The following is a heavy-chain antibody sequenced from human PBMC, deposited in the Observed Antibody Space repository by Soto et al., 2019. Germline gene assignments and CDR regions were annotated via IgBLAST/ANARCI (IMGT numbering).Heavy chain of an antibody. V-gene: IGHV3-66*01. CDR3: ARGGSGYYHYPFDY. D-gene: IGHD3-22*01. Sequence: EVQLVESGGGLVQPGGSLRLSCAVSGFTVSSNYMSWVRQAPGKGLEWVLVIYNDGSTYYADSVKGRFTISRDNSKNTLYLQMNSLRAEDTAVYYCARGGSGYYHYPFDYWGQGTRVTVSS. CDR2: IYNDGST. J-gene: IGHJ4*02. CDR1: GFTVSSNY.